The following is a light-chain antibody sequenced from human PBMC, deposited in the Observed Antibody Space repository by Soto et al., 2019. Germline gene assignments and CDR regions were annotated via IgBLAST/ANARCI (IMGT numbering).Light chain of an antibody. Sequence: DIQMTQSPSTLSVSVGDRVTITCRASQSISSWLAWYQQKPGKAPKLLIYDASSLESGVPSRFSGSGSGTEFTLTISSLQPDDFATYYCQQYNSYSPWTFGQGTKLEIK. CDR3: QQYNSYSPWT. V-gene: IGKV1-5*01. CDR1: QSISSW. J-gene: IGKJ2*01. CDR2: DAS.